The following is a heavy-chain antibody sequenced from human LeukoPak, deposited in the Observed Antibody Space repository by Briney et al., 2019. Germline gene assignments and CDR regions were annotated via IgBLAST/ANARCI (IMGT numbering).Heavy chain of an antibody. V-gene: IGHV3-66*01. CDR1: GFTFSSYA. D-gene: IGHD4-17*01. Sequence: PGGSLRLSCAASGFTFSSYAMSWVRQAPGKGLEWLSVIYSDGSTYYADSVKGRFTISRDNSKNTLYLQMNSLRAEDTAVYFCARVAYGDYGVFDYWGQGTLVTVSS. CDR2: IYSDGST. J-gene: IGHJ4*02. CDR3: ARVAYGDYGVFDY.